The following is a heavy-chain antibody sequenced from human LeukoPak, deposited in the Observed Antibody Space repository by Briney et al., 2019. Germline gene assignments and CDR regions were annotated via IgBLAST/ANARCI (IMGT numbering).Heavy chain of an antibody. CDR3: ARQRSGSYFPDLYDY. Sequence: GESLKISCQGSGYSFTSYWIGWVRQMPGKGLEWMGIIYPGDSDTRYSPSFQGQVTISADKSISTAYLQWSSLKALDTAMYYCARQRSGSYFPDLYDYWGQGTLVTVSS. J-gene: IGHJ4*02. D-gene: IGHD1-26*01. CDR2: IYPGDSDT. CDR1: GYSFTSYW. V-gene: IGHV5-51*01.